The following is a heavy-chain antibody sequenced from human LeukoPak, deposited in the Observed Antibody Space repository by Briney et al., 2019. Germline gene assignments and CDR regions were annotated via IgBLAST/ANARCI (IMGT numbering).Heavy chain of an antibody. V-gene: IGHV3-74*01. D-gene: IGHD6-13*01. CDR2: INSDGSRT. CDR1: GFTFSTYW. CDR3: AKWGPAGAA. J-gene: IGHJ4*02. Sequence: TGGSLRLSCAASGFTFSTYWMHWVRQAPGKGLVWVSRINSDGSRTTYADSVKGRFTIPRDNSKNTLYLQMNSLRAEDTAVYYCAKWGPAGAAWGQGTLVTVSS.